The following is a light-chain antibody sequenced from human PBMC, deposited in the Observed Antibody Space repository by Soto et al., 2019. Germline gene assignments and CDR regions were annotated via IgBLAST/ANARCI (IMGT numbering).Light chain of an antibody. CDR3: SSYTSSGTYV. CDR1: SSDVGGYNY. CDR2: DVS. Sequence: QSALTQPASVSGSPGQSITISCNGSSSDVGGYNYVSWYQQHPGKAPKLMIYDVSSRPSGVSNRFSGSKSGNTASLTISGLQAEDEADYFCSSYTSSGTYVFGTGTKLTVL. V-gene: IGLV2-14*03. J-gene: IGLJ1*01.